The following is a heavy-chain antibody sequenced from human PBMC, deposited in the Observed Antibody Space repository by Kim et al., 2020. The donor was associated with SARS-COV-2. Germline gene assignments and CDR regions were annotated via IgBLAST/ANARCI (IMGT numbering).Heavy chain of an antibody. CDR2: INHSGST. CDR3: ARPNQQEGLFDY. CDR1: GGSFSGYY. J-gene: IGHJ4*02. V-gene: IGHV4-34*01. Sequence: SETLSLTCAVYGGSFSGYYWSWIRQPPGKGLEWIGEINHSGSTNYNPSLRSRVTISVDTSKNQFSLKLSSVTAADTAVYYCARPNQQEGLFDYWGQGTLVTVSS.